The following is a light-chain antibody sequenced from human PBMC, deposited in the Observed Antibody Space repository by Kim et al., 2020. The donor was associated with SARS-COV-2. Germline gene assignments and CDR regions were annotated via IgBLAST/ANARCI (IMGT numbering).Light chain of an antibody. Sequence: QSALTQPRSVSGSPGQSVTISCTGTSSDVGGYNYVSWYQHHPGKAPKLMLYAVSKRPSGVPDRFSGSKSGNTASLTISGLQAEDEADYYCCSYTGTDPSKVFGTGTKVTVL. CDR2: AVS. CDR1: SSDVGGYNY. J-gene: IGLJ1*01. CDR3: CSYTGTDPSKV. V-gene: IGLV2-11*01.